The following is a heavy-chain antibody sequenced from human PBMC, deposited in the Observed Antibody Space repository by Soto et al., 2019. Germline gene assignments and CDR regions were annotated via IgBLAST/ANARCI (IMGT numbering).Heavy chain of an antibody. CDR3: ARDLYYDSSGYYYGYYFDY. Sequence: GGSLRLSCAASGFTFSSYWMHWVRQAPGKGLVWVSRINSDGSSTSYAASVKGRFTISRDNAKNTLYLQMNSLRAEDTAVYYCARDLYYDSSGYYYGYYFDYWGQGSLVTVSS. V-gene: IGHV3-74*01. CDR2: INSDGSST. D-gene: IGHD3-22*01. CDR1: GFTFSSYW. J-gene: IGHJ4*02.